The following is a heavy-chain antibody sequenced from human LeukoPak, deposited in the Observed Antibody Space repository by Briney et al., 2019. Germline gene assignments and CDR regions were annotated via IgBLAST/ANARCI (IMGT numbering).Heavy chain of an antibody. CDR3: AIPPLTGTGSSRPLAEMDI. V-gene: IGHV3-11*04. Sequence: PGGSLRLSCAASGFTFSDYYMSWVRQAPGKGLEWVSYISSSGSTIYYADSVKGRFTISRDNARNSLRLQMNSLRAEDTAVYYCAIPPLTGTGSSRPLAEMDIGGQGPTVTASS. CDR1: GFTFSDYY. J-gene: IGHJ6*02. CDR2: ISSSGSTI. D-gene: IGHD3-10*01.